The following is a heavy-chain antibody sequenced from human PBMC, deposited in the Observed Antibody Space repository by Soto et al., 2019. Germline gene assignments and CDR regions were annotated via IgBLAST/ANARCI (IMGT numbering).Heavy chain of an antibody. V-gene: IGHV1-69*01. CDR1: GGTFSSYA. D-gene: IGHD5-12*01. J-gene: IGHJ4*02. CDR2: IIPIFGTA. Sequence: QVQLVQSGAEVKKPGSSVKVSCKASGGTFSSYAISWVRQAPEQGLEWMGGIIPIFGTANYAQKFQGRVTITADEATSTDYMELSSLRSEDTDVYYCARYSWGYSGYGLDYWGQGTLVTVSS. CDR3: ARYSWGYSGYGLDY.